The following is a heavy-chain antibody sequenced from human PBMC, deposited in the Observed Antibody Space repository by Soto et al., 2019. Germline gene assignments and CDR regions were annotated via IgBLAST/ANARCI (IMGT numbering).Heavy chain of an antibody. D-gene: IGHD6-19*01. CDR1: GFTFSSYA. J-gene: IGHJ3*02. CDR2: ISYDGSNK. V-gene: IGHV3-30-3*01. Sequence: GGSLRLSCAASGFTFSSYAMHWVRQAPGKGLEWVAVISYDGSNKYYADSVKGRFTISRDNSKNTLYLQMNSLRAEDTAVYYCARAEKWLGDAFDIWGQGTMVTVSS. CDR3: ARAEKWLGDAFDI.